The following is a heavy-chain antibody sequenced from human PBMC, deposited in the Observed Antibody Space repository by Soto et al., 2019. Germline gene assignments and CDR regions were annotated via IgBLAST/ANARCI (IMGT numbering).Heavy chain of an antibody. J-gene: IGHJ4*02. CDR2: ISYDGSNK. V-gene: IGHV3-30-3*01. D-gene: IGHD3-16*01. CDR1: GFTFSSYA. CDR3: ARAYEGDYFAY. Sequence: QVQLVESGGGVVQPGRSLRLSCAASGFTFSSYAMHWVRQAPGKGLEWVAVISYDGSNKYYADSVKGRFTIPRDTSKNSLYLKMNSLSAEATAVYYCARAYEGDYFAYWGRRTLVTVSS.